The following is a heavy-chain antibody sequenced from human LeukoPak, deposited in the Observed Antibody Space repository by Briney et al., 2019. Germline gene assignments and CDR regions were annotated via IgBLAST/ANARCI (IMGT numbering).Heavy chain of an antibody. V-gene: IGHV1-69*04. D-gene: IGHD2-15*01. J-gene: IGHJ4*02. CDR1: GGTFSSYA. CDR2: IIPILGIA. CDR3: ACGTRPPGYFDY. Sequence: ASVKVSCKASGGTFSSYAISWVRQAPGQGLEWMGRIIPILGIANYAQKFQGRVTITADKSTSTAYMELSSLRSEDTAVYYCACGTRPPGYFDYRGQGTLVTVSS.